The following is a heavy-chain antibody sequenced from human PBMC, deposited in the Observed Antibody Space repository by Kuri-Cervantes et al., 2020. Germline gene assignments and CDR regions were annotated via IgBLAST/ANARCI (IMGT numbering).Heavy chain of an antibody. CDR2: ISSSSSYI. D-gene: IGHD3-9*01. Sequence: GESLKISCAASGFTFSSYSMNWVRQAPGKGLEWVSSISSSSSYIYYADPVKGRFTISRDNAKNSLYLQMNSLRAEDTAVYYCARVSKAYDILTRSNAFDIWGQGTMVTGSS. V-gene: IGHV3-21*01. CDR3: ARVSKAYDILTRSNAFDI. CDR1: GFTFSSYS. J-gene: IGHJ3*02.